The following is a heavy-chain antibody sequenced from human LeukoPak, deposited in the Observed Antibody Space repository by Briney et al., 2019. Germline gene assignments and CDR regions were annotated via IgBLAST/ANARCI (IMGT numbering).Heavy chain of an antibody. CDR3: ARDREGLAYFDY. D-gene: IGHD3/OR15-3a*01. J-gene: IGHJ4*02. CDR1: GYTFTGKF. CDR2: IDPNSGGT. Sequence: AAVTVSCTASGYTFTGKFIHRVRQAPGQGLEWMGWIDPNSGGTDYAQKFRGRVTMTRDTTTSTAYMDLSSLISDDTAVYYCARDREGLAYFDYWGQGTLVTVSS. V-gene: IGHV1-2*02.